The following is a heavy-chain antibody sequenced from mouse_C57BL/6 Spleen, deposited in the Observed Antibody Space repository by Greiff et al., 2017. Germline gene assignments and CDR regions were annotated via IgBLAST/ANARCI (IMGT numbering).Heavy chain of an antibody. J-gene: IGHJ4*01. V-gene: IGHV2-6*03. CDR3: ARDFYYSNARAMDY. CDR2: IWSDGST. Sequence: VKLVESGPGLVAPSQSLSITCTVSGFSLTSYGVHWVRQPPGKGLEWLVVIWSDGSTTYNSALKSRLSISKDNSKSQVFLKMNSLQTDDTAMYYCARDFYYSNARAMDYWGQGTSVTVSS. D-gene: IGHD2-5*01. CDR1: GFSLTSYG.